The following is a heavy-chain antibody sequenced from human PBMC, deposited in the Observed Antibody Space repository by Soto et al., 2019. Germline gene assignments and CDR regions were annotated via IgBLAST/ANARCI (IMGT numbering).Heavy chain of an antibody. Sequence: SETLSLTCTVSGGSIGSYYWNWLRQPAGKGLEWIGYVYYTGSTNYNPSLEGRATISVDSSKNQVSLNLRSVTAADSAIYYCARVITYHYGMDVWGQGITVTVSS. J-gene: IGHJ6*02. V-gene: IGHV4-59*01. D-gene: IGHD3-16*01. CDR1: GGSIGSYY. CDR2: VYYTGST. CDR3: ARVITYHYGMDV.